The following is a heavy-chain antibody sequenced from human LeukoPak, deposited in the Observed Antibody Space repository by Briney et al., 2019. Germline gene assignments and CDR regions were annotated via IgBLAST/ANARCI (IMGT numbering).Heavy chain of an antibody. CDR2: VYYSGST. CDR1: GGSIINYY. D-gene: IGHD3-10*01. V-gene: IGHV4-59*08. J-gene: IGHJ4*02. CDR3: AATMVRGVHTHFDY. Sequence: SETLSLTCTVSGGSIINYYWSWIRQPPGKGLEWIGYVYYSGSTNYNPSLKSRVTISVDTSKNQFSLKLSSVTAADTAVYYCAATMVRGVHTHFDYWGQGTLVTVSS.